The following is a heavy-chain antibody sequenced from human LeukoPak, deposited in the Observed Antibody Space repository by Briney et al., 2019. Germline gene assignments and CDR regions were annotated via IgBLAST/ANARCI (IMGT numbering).Heavy chain of an antibody. CDR1: TLIFSSYG. V-gene: IGHV3-33*01. J-gene: IGHJ6*02. CDR3: AREDIVVVVAATAYYYGMDV. D-gene: IGHD2-15*01. CDR2: IWYDGSNK. Sequence: PGGSLRLSCLASTLIFSSYGIHWVRQAPGKGLEWVAVIWYDGSNKYYADSVKGRFTISRDNSKNTLYLQMNSLRAEDTAVYYCAREDIVVVVAATAYYYGMDVWGQGTTVTVS.